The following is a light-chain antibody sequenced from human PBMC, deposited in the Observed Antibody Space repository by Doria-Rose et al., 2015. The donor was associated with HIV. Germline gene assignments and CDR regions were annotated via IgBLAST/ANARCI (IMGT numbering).Light chain of an antibody. CDR1: QSISNW. CDR3: QHFDKYFSWT. J-gene: IGKJ1*01. V-gene: IGKV1-5*03. CDR2: TAS. Sequence: TQSPSTLSASVGDRVTITCRGSQSISNWVARYQQKPGQAPKLLIYTASTVQSGVPSRFRGSGSGTEFTLTINSLQPDDFATYYCQHFDKYFSWTFGHGTKVDIK.